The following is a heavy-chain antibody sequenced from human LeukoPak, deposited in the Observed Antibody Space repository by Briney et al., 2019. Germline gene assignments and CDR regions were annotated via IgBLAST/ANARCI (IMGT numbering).Heavy chain of an antibody. V-gene: IGHV4-30-4*08. CDR1: GGSISSGDYY. CDR3: ARVQRAHKGYDFWSGPLDY. Sequence: SETLSLTCTVSGGSISSGDYYWSWIRQPPGKGLEWIGYIYYSGSTYYTPSLKSRVTISVDTSKIQFSLKLSSVTAADTAVYYCARVQRAHKGYDFWSGPLDYWGQGTLVTVSS. D-gene: IGHD3-3*01. CDR2: IYYSGST. J-gene: IGHJ4*02.